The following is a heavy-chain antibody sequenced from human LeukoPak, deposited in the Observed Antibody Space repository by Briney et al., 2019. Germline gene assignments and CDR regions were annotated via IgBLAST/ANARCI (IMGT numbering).Heavy chain of an antibody. CDR3: ARFYYGGPTYYFDC. Sequence: PSETLSLTCTVSGGSISSSSYYWGWIRQPPGKGLEWIGSIYYSGSTYYNPSLKSLVTISVDTSKNQFSLKLSSVTAADTAVYYCARFYYGGPTYYFDCWGQGTLVTVSS. CDR2: IYYSGST. J-gene: IGHJ4*02. D-gene: IGHD3-3*01. CDR1: GGSISSSSYY. V-gene: IGHV4-39*01.